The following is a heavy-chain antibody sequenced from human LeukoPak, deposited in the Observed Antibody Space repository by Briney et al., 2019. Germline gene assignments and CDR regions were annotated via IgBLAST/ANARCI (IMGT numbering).Heavy chain of an antibody. CDR3: VKGSIVVVVAAPRGDAFDI. CDR2: ISSNGGST. V-gene: IGHV3-64D*06. Sequence: GGSLRLSCSASGFTFSSYAMHWVRQAPGKGLEYVSAISSNGGSTYYADSVKGRFTISRDNSKNTLYLQLSSLRAEDTAVYHCVKGSIVVVVAAPRGDAFDIWGQGTMVTVSS. CDR1: GFTFSSYA. D-gene: IGHD2-15*01. J-gene: IGHJ3*02.